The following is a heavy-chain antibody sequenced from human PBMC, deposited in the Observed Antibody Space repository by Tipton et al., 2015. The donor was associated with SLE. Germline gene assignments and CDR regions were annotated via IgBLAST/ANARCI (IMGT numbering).Heavy chain of an antibody. V-gene: IGHV4-34*01. CDR1: GGSFSGYY. D-gene: IGHD1-7*01. CDR2: SNPSGST. CDR3: ARRLNWNCLDY. J-gene: IGHJ4*02. Sequence: TLSLTCAVYGGSFSGYYWSWIRQPPGKGLEWIGESNPSGSTNYNPSLKSRVTISVDTSKNQFSLKVSPVTAADTAVYYCARRLNWNCLDYWGQGTLVTVSS.